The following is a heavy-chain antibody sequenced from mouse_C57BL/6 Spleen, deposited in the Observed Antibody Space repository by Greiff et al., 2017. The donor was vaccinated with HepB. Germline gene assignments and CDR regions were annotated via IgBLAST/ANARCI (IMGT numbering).Heavy chain of an antibody. CDR1: GYAFSSSW. CDR2: IYPGDGDT. V-gene: IGHV1-82*01. J-gene: IGHJ3*01. Sequence: VQLQQSGPELVKPGASVKISCKASGYAFSSSWMNWVKQRPGKGLEWIGRIYPGDGDTNYNGKFKGKATLTADKSSSTAYMQLSSLTSEDSAVYFCASPYYYGSSYGEGFAYWGQGTLVTVSA. CDR3: ASPYYYGSSYGEGFAY. D-gene: IGHD1-1*01.